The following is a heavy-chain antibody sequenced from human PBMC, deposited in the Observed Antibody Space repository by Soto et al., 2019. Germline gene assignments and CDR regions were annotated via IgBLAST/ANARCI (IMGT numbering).Heavy chain of an antibody. Sequence: ASVKVSCKASGYTFTSYAMHWVRQAPGQRLEWMGWINAGNGNTKYSQKFQGRVTITRDTSASTAYMELSSLRSEDTAVYYCARVLSRYDILTGYYSYYMDVWGKGTTVTVSS. V-gene: IGHV1-3*01. J-gene: IGHJ6*03. D-gene: IGHD3-9*01. CDR1: GYTFTSYA. CDR2: INAGNGNT. CDR3: ARVLSRYDILTGYYSYYMDV.